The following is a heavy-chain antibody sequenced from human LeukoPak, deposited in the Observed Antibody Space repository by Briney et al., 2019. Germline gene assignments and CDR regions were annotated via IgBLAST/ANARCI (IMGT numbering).Heavy chain of an antibody. D-gene: IGHD6-13*01. CDR2: FDPEDGET. CDR1: GYTLTELS. J-gene: IGHJ3*02. CDR3: ATDLTKMDSSSWYLAFDI. V-gene: IGHV1-24*01. Sequence: ASVKVSCKVSGYTLTELSMHWVRQAPGKGLEWTGGFDPEDGETIYAQKFQGRVTMTEDTSTDTAYMELSSLRSEDTAVYYCATDLTKMDSSSWYLAFDIWGQGTMVTVSS.